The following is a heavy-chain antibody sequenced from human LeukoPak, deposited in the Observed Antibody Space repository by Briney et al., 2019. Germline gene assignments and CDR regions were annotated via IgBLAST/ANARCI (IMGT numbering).Heavy chain of an antibody. CDR1: GFGFSRYW. D-gene: IGHD4-17*01. CDR2: IYRDGSTT. J-gene: IGHJ4*02. V-gene: IGHV3-74*01. Sequence: GGSLRLSCAASGFGFSRYWMHWVRQAPGTGLKWVSRIYRDGSTTDYADSVKGRFSISRDNSKNTLYLDMNSLRAGDTAVYYCARERDDYDDPGALEYCGQGTLVTVSS. CDR3: ARERDDYDDPGALEY.